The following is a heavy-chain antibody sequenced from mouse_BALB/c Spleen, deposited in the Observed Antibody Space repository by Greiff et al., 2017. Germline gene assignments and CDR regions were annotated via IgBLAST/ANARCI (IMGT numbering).Heavy chain of an antibody. Sequence: EVMLVESGGGLVQPGGSRKLSCAASGFTFSDYGMAWVRQAPGKGPEWVAFISNLAYSIYYADTVTGRFTISRGNAKNTLYLEMSSLRSEDTAMYYCAREGGNWYFDVWGAGTTVTVSS. CDR2: ISNLAYSI. J-gene: IGHJ1*01. CDR1: GFTFSDYG. CDR3: AREGGNWYFDV. V-gene: IGHV5-15*02.